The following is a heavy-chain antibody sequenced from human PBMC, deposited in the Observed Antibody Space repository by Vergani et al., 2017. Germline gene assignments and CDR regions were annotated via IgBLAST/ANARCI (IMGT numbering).Heavy chain of an antibody. CDR3: ARDKGYIYGIDY. V-gene: IGHV3-33*08. D-gene: IGHD5-18*01. CDR1: GFTFSSYG. Sequence: QVQLVESGGGVVQPGRSLRLSCVGSGFTFSSYGMHWVRQAPGKGLEWVAVIWYDGSNKYYADSVKGRFTISRDNSKNTLYLQRNSLRAEDTAVYYCARDKGYIYGIDYWGQGTLVTVSS. J-gene: IGHJ4*02. CDR2: IWYDGSNK.